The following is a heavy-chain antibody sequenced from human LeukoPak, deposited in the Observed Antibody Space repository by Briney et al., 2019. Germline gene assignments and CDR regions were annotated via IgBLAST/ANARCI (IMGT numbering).Heavy chain of an antibody. CDR1: GGSISSYY. V-gene: IGHV4-59*08. Sequence: SETLSLTRTVSGGSISSYYWSWIRQPPGKGLEWIGYIYYSGTTNYNPSLKSRVTISVDTSKNQFSLKLKSVTAADTAVYYCARAPYDFWSGYYGGLYFDYWGQGTLVTVSS. CDR3: ARAPYDFWSGYYGGLYFDY. J-gene: IGHJ4*02. D-gene: IGHD3-3*01. CDR2: IYYSGTT.